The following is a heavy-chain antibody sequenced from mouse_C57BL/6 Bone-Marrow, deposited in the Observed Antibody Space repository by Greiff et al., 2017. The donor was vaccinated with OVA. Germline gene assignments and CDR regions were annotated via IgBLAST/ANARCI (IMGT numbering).Heavy chain of an antibody. J-gene: IGHJ3*01. V-gene: IGHV5-9*01. CDR3: ARPRYGSSLAWFAY. CDR1: GFTFSSYT. CDR2: ISGGGGNT. Sequence: EVMLVESGGGLVKPGGSLKLSCAASGFTFSSYTMSWVRQTPEKRLEWVATISGGGGNTYYPDSVKGRFTISRDNAKNTLYLQMSSLRSEDTALYYCARPRYGSSLAWFAYWGQGTLVTVSA. D-gene: IGHD1-1*01.